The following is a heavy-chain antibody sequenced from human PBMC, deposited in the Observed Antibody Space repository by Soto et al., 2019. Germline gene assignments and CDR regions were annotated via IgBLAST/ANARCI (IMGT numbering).Heavy chain of an antibody. Sequence: GVSLILSGAASGFTFSSYAMSWVRQAPGKGLEWVSAISGSGGSTYYADSVKGRFTISRDNSKNTLYLQMNSLRAEDTAVYYCAKDRGRPAMVRGVTLDYWGQGTLVTVSS. CDR2: ISGSGGST. J-gene: IGHJ4*02. D-gene: IGHD3-10*01. CDR3: AKDRGRPAMVRGVTLDY. V-gene: IGHV3-23*01. CDR1: GFTFSSYA.